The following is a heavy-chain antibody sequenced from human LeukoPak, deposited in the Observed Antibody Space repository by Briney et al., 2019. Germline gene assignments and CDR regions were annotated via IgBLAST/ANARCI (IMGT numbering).Heavy chain of an antibody. CDR1: GYSFITYP. Sequence: VASVKVSCKASGYSFITYPINWVRQAPGQGLEWMGWINANTGDTRYAQGFTGRFVFSLDTSVSTAYLQISSLKAEDTAVYYCARENWYSSGWKADYWGQGTLVTVSS. CDR2: INANTGDT. CDR3: ARENWYSSGWKADY. J-gene: IGHJ4*02. V-gene: IGHV7-4-1*02. D-gene: IGHD6-19*01.